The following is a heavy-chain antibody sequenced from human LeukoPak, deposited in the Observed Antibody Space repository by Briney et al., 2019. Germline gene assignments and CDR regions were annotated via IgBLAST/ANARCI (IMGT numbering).Heavy chain of an antibody. CDR3: ARGAVAGTIDY. V-gene: IGHV4-61*02. J-gene: IGHJ4*02. D-gene: IGHD6-19*01. Sequence: PSETLSLTCTVSGGSISSGSYYWSWIRQPAGKGLEWIGRIYTSGSTNYNPSLKSRVTISVDTSKNQFSLKLSSVTAADTAVYYCARGAVAGTIDYWGQGTLVTVSS. CDR1: GGSISSGSYY. CDR2: IYTSGST.